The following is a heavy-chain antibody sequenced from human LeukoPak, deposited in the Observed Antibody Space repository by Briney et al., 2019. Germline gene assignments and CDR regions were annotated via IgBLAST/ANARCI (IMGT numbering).Heavy chain of an antibody. CDR1: GGSISSGGYY. CDR3: ARTDSSGYYGEY. J-gene: IGHJ4*02. Sequence: SETLSLTCTVSGGSISSGGYYWSWIRQPPGKGLEWIGYIYYSGSTYYNLSLKSRLTISLDTSKNQFSVKLSSVTAADTAVYYCARTDSSGYYGEYWGQGTLVTVSS. CDR2: IYYSGST. D-gene: IGHD3-22*01. V-gene: IGHV4-30-4*01.